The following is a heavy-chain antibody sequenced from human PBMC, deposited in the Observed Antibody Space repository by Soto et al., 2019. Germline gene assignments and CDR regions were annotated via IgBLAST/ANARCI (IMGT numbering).Heavy chain of an antibody. CDR1: KFSFDDYA. V-gene: IGHV3-9*01. Sequence: EVQLEESGGGLVQAGRSLRLSCAASKFSFDDYAFHWVRQAPGKGLEGVSGISWDSGISSYAESVKGRFSISRDNAKKYVYLQMDSLRLEDTALYYCVKDYGYYYDYAFDVWGQGTMVTVSP. D-gene: IGHD3-22*01. J-gene: IGHJ3*01. CDR2: ISWDSGIS. CDR3: VKDYGYYYDYAFDV.